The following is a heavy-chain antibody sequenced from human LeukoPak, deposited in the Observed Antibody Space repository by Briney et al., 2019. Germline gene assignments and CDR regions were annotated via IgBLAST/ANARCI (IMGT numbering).Heavy chain of an antibody. J-gene: IGHJ4*02. Sequence: ASVKVSCKVSGYTLTELSMHWVRQAPGKGLEWMGGFDPEDGETIYAQKFQGRVTMTEDTSTDTAFMELSSLRSEDTAVYCCATSRPSLGYYFDYWGQGTLVTVSS. D-gene: IGHD3-16*01. V-gene: IGHV1-24*01. CDR1: GYTLTELS. CDR2: FDPEDGET. CDR3: ATSRPSLGYYFDY.